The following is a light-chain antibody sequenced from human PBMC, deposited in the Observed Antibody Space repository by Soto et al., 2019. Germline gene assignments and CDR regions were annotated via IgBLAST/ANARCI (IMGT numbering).Light chain of an antibody. V-gene: IGKV3-11*01. CDR3: QQRSNWPSIT. CDR2: GAS. Sequence: EIVLTQSPATLSLSPGERATLSCRASQSVSSYLAWYQQKPGQASRLLIYGASNRATGIPARFSGSGSGTDFTLTISSLEPEDSAVYYCQQRSNWPSITFGQGTRLEIK. J-gene: IGKJ5*01. CDR1: QSVSSY.